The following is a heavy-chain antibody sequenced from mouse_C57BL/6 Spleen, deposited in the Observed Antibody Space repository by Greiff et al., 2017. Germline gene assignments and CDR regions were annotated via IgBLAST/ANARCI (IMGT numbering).Heavy chain of an antibody. J-gene: IGHJ2*01. V-gene: IGHV5-17*01. CDR1: GFTFSDYG. D-gene: IGHD4-1*01. CDR2: ISSGSSTI. Sequence: DVKLQESGGGLVKPGGSLKLSCAASGFTFSDYGMHWVRQAPEKGLGWVAYISSGSSTIYYADTVKGRFTISRDNAKNTLFLQMTSLRSEDTAMYYCAREKLVYWGQGTTLTVSS. CDR3: AREKLVY.